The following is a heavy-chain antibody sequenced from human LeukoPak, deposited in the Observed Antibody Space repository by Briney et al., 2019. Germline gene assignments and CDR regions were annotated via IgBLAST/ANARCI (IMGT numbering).Heavy chain of an antibody. CDR3: ARRDSCTSWNFDL. V-gene: IGHV4-4*02. CDR2: ISHSGST. D-gene: IGHD2-15*01. Sequence: SETLSLTCAVSGGSTSISNCNWWSWVRQPPGKGLEWIGEISHSGSTNYNPSLKSRVTISVDTSNNQFSLKLNSVTAADTAIYYCARRDSCTSWNFDLWGRGTLVSVSS. CDR1: GGSTSISNCNW. J-gene: IGHJ2*01.